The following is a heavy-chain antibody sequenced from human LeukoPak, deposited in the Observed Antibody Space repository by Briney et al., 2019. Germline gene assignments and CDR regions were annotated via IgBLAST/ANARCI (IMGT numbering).Heavy chain of an antibody. J-gene: IGHJ3*02. CDR2: ISGNSGSI. V-gene: IGHV3-9*01. CDR3: AKDIEGYSSGWYGFAFDI. D-gene: IGHD6-19*01. CDR1: GFTFDDYA. Sequence: GGSLRLSCAASGFTFDDYAMHWVRQAPGKGLEWVSGISGNSGSIGYADSVKGRFTISRDNAQNSLYLQMNSLRAEDTALYYCAKDIEGYSSGWYGFAFDIWGQGTMVTVSS.